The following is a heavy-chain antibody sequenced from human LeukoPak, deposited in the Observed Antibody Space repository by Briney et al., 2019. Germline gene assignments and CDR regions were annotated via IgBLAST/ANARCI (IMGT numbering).Heavy chain of an antibody. CDR1: GYTFTSYD. Sequence: ASVKVSCKASGYTFTSYDINWVRQATGQGLEWMGWMNPNSGNTGYAQKFQGRVTMTRNTSISTAYMELSSLRSEDTAVYYCARGQKYQLLPRGYYYYYMDVWGKGTTVTVSS. J-gene: IGHJ6*03. D-gene: IGHD2-2*01. CDR3: ARGQKYQLLPRGYYYYYMDV. CDR2: MNPNSGNT. V-gene: IGHV1-8*01.